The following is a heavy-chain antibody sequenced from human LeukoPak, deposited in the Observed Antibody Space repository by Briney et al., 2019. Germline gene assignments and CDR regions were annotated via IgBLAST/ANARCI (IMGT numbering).Heavy chain of an antibody. J-gene: IGHJ4*02. Sequence: SETLSLTCTVSGGSISSYYWSWIRQPPGKGLEWIGYIYYSGSTNYNPSLKSRVTISVDTSKNQFSLKLSSVTAADTAVYYCARGQYYYGFDYWGQGTLVTVSS. CDR3: ARGQYYYGFDY. D-gene: IGHD3-10*01. V-gene: IGHV4-59*01. CDR1: GGSISSYY. CDR2: IYYSGST.